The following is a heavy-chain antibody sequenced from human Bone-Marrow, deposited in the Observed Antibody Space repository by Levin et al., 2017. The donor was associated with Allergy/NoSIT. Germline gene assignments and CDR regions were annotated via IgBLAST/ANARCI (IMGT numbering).Heavy chain of an antibody. J-gene: IGHJ3*02. CDR1: GYNFPSYW. CDR2: IFPDDSDT. Sequence: GGSLRLSCEASGYNFPSYWIGWVRQMPGKGLEWMGSIFPDDSDTKYSPSFQSQVTFSADKSTSTAYLQWSSLKASDTAIYYCARRGYCSTTNCYWYAFEIWGQGTMVIVSS. V-gene: IGHV5-51*01. D-gene: IGHD2-2*01. CDR3: ARRGYCSTTNCYWYAFEI.